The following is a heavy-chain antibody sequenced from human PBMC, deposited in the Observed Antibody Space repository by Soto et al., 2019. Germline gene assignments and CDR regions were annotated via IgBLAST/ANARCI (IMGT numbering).Heavy chain of an antibody. V-gene: IGHV1-46*01. CDR2: INPSGGST. CDR1: GYTFTSYY. D-gene: IGHD3-10*01. Sequence: ASLKVSCKASGYTFTSYYMHWVRQAPGQGLEWMGIINPSGGSTSYAQKFQGRVTMTRDTFASTAYMELSSLRSEDTAVYYCARDVGYDGSGSPAFDYWGQGTLVTVSS. J-gene: IGHJ4*02. CDR3: ARDVGYDGSGSPAFDY.